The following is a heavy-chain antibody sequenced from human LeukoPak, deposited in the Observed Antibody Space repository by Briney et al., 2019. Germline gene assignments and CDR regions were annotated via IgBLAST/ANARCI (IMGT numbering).Heavy chain of an antibody. CDR3: AKGNGASSWLIDY. V-gene: IGHV3-48*04. J-gene: IGHJ4*02. Sequence: GGSLRLSCADSGFTFSRYTMNWGRQAPGKGLEWGSFVGSSTPTAYYADSVMGRFTISRDNAKNSLYLQMNSLRADDTAVYYCAKGNGASSWLIDYWGQGTLVTVSS. D-gene: IGHD6-13*01. CDR2: VGSSTPTA. CDR1: GFTFSRYT.